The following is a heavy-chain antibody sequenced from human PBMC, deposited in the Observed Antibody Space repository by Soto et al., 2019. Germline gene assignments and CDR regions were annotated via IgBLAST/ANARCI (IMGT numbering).Heavy chain of an antibody. D-gene: IGHD3-9*01. V-gene: IGHV4-34*01. CDR2: INHSGNN. CDR3: ARGGSNDWQVAFDI. CDR1: GFTFRSFT. Sequence: GSLRLSCAASGFTFRSFTMNWIRQSPGKGLEWIGEINHSGNNNYSPSLKSRVTMSLDTSKNQFSLKLTSVTAADTAVYYCARGGSNDWQVAFDIWGQGTMVTVSS. J-gene: IGHJ3*02.